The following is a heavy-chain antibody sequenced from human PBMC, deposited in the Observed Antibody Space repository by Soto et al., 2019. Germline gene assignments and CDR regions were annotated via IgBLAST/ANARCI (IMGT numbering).Heavy chain of an antibody. CDR2: ISSSSSYI. CDR3: ARDGYCSGGSCYSDY. D-gene: IGHD2-15*01. CDR1: GFTFSTYS. V-gene: IGHV3-21*01. J-gene: IGHJ4*02. Sequence: EVQLVESGGVLVKPGGSLRLSCAASGFTFSTYSMSWVRQAPGKGLEWVSSISSSSSYIYYADSVKGRFTISRDNVKNSLSLQMNSLRAEDTAVYYCARDGYCSGGSCYSDYWGQGTLVTVSS.